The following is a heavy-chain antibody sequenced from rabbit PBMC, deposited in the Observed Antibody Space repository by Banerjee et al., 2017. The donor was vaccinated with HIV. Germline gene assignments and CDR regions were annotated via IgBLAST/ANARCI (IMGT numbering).Heavy chain of an antibody. V-gene: IGHV1S40*01. CDR1: GFDISSYY. D-gene: IGHD6-1*01. Sequence: QQLVESGGGLVKPGASLTLTCTASGFDISSYYMCWVRQAPGKGLEWIACIYAGSSGTIWYASWAKGRFTISKTSSTTVTLQMTSLTAADTATYFCARASSYVFTQLDLWGPGTLVTVS. CDR3: ARASSYVFTQLDL. J-gene: IGHJ6*01. CDR2: IYAGSSGTI.